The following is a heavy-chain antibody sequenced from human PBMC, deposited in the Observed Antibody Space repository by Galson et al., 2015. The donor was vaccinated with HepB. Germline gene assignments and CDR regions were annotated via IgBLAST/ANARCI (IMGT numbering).Heavy chain of an antibody. V-gene: IGHV3-30*04. J-gene: IGHJ3*02. CDR3: ARGRMVRGLSLRYDAVDI. CDR2: ISFDGFNK. Sequence: SLRLSCAGSGFTFSSYAMHWVRQAPGKGLEWVAVISFDGFNKYYADSVEGRFTISRDNSKNTLYLQMNSLSAEDTAVYYCARGRMVRGLSLRYDAVDIWGQGTMVTVSS. CDR1: GFTFSSYA. D-gene: IGHD3-10*01.